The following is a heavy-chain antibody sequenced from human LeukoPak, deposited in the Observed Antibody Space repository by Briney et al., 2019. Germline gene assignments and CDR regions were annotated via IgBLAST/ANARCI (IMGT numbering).Heavy chain of an antibody. CDR2: IIPIFGTA. D-gene: IGHD6-13*01. J-gene: IGHJ5*02. V-gene: IGHV1-69*05. CDR1: GGTFSSYA. CDR3: ASSSSWYGDTWVHWFDP. Sequence: ASVKVSCKASGGTFSSYAISWVRQAPGRGLEWMGGIIPIFGTANYAQKFQGRVTITTDESTSTAYMELSSLRSEDTAVYYCASSSSWYGDTWVHWFDPWGQGTLVTVSS.